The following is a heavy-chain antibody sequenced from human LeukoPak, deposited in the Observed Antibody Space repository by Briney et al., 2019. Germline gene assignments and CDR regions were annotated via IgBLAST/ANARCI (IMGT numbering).Heavy chain of an antibody. CDR2: ISGSGAAP. CDR3: AKDPLVPAAMTDDDAFDI. CDR1: GFTFSSYA. J-gene: IGHJ3*02. Sequence: GGSLRLSCAASGFTFSSYAMSWVRQAPGKGLEWVSAISGSGAAPTYADSVKGRFTISRDNSKNTLYLQMNSLRAEDTAVYYCAKDPLVPAAMTDDDAFDIWGQGTMVTVSS. D-gene: IGHD2-2*01. V-gene: IGHV3-23*01.